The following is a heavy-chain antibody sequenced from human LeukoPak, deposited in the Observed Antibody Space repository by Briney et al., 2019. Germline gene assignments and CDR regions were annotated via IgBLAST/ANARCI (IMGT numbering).Heavy chain of an antibody. J-gene: IGHJ6*02. CDR1: GGSISSGDYY. D-gene: IGHD2-15*01. CDR3: ARDRFGYCSGGSCLYYYYGMDV. V-gene: IGHV4-30-4*01. Sequence: SQTLSLTCTVSGGSISSGDYYWSWIPQPPGKGLEWVVYNYYSRSTYYNPSLQSRVTISVDTSKNQFSLKLSSVTAADTAVYYCARDRFGYCSGGSCLYYYYGMDVWGQGTTVTVSS. CDR2: NYYSRST.